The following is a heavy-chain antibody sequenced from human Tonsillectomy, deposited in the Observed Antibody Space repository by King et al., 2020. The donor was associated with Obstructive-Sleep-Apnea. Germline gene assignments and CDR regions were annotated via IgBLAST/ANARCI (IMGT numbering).Heavy chain of an antibody. D-gene: IGHD2-2*01. J-gene: IGHJ6*02. Sequence: VQLQESGPGLVKPSKTLSLTCTVSGGSISSGDYYWSWIRQPPGKGLEWIGYSYYSGSTYYNPSLKSRVTISVDTSKNQLSLKLSSVTAADTAGYYCARGVPAAHGPSYYYYGMDVWGHGTTVTVSS. V-gene: IGHV4-30-4*01. CDR2: SYYSGST. CDR1: GGSISSGDYY. CDR3: ARGVPAAHGPSYYYYGMDV.